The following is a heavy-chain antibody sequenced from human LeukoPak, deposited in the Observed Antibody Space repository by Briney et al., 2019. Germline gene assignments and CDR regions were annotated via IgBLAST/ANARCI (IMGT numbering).Heavy chain of an antibody. CDR1: GFTFSTYS. D-gene: IGHD3-16*01. CDR3: ARSAYPAPDY. J-gene: IGHJ4*02. V-gene: IGHV3-7*01. CDR2: IKQDGSER. Sequence: GGSLRLACAASGFTFSTYSMNWGRQAPGKGLEWVANIKQDGSERYYVDSVKGRFTISRDNAKNSLFLQMDSLRAEDTAFYYCARSAYPAPDYWGQGTLVTVSS.